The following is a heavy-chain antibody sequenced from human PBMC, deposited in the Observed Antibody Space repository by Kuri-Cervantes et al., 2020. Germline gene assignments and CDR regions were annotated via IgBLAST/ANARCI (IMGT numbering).Heavy chain of an antibody. V-gene: IGHV4-61*01. CDR3: ARDSAKGYRYGYHTHKNDAFDI. D-gene: IGHD5-18*01. J-gene: IGHJ3*02. CDR1: GGSVSSDSYY. Sequence: SETLSLTCTVSGGSVSSDSYYWSWIRQPPGKGLEWIGYIYYSGSTNYNPSLKSGVTISVETSKNQFYLKLSSATAADTAVYYCARDSAKGYRYGYHTHKNDAFDIWGQGTMVTVSS. CDR2: IYYSGST.